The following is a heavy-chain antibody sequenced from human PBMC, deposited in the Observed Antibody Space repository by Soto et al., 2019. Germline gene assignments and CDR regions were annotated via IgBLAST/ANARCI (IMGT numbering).Heavy chain of an antibody. CDR3: AKEMGSDIVVVVAATPLDY. CDR2: ISGSGGST. CDR1: GFTFSSYA. D-gene: IGHD2-15*01. Sequence: GSLRLSCAASGFTFSSYAMSWVRQAPGKGLEWVSAISGSGGSTYYADSVKGRFTISRDNSKNTLYLQMNSLRAEDTAVYYCAKEMGSDIVVVVAATPLDYWGQGTLVTVSS. V-gene: IGHV3-23*01. J-gene: IGHJ4*02.